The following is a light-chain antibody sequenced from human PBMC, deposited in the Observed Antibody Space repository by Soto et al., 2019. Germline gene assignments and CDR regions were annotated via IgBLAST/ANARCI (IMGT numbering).Light chain of an antibody. J-gene: IGLJ1*01. CDR1: SSDIGIYKY. CDR3: SSYRSSSTPYYV. V-gene: IGLV2-14*01. Sequence: QSVLTQPASVSGSPGQSIAISCTGSSSDIGIYKYVSWYQQHPGKVPKLIIYEVTNRPSGVSNRFSGSKSGNTASLTISGLQAEDESDYYCSSYRSSSTPYYVFGTGTKLTVL. CDR2: EVT.